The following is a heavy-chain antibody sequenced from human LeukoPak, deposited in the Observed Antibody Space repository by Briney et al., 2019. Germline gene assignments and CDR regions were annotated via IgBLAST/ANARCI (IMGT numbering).Heavy chain of an antibody. CDR1: GFTFSNCW. J-gene: IGHJ4*02. D-gene: IGHD2-2*01. Sequence: PGGSRRLSCAASGFTFSNCWMHWVRQAPGEGLVWVSRISSDGSSTTYADSVKGRFTISRDNAKNTLYLQMNSLRAEDTAVYYCGRGFALVPAGIPDYWGQGTLVTVSS. V-gene: IGHV3-74*01. CDR3: GRGFALVPAGIPDY. CDR2: ISSDGSST.